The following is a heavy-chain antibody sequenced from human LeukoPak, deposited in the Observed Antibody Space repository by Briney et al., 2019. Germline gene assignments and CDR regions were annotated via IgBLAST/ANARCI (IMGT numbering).Heavy chain of an antibody. D-gene: IGHD3-22*01. Sequence: GGSLRLSCEASGFTFSNYAMSWVRQAPGKGLEWVSTVTASARRTYYADSVQGRFTISRDNSNNTLFLQVNSLRADDTAVYHCAKWGFSDRSGANFHSWGQGTLVTVSS. J-gene: IGHJ4*02. CDR2: VTASARRT. V-gene: IGHV3-23*01. CDR3: AKWGFSDRSGANFHS. CDR1: GFTFSNYA.